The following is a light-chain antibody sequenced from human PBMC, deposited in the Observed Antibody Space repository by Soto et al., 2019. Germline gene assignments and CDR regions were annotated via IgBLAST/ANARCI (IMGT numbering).Light chain of an antibody. CDR1: QSVTSNY. Sequence: EIVLTQSPGTLSSSPGERATLSCRASQSVTSNYLAWYQQKRGQAPRLLIWGASIRATGLPDRFSGGGSGTDFTLTISRLEAEDFAVYYRQQYGSSPGTFGQGTKVDIK. J-gene: IGKJ1*01. CDR3: QQYGSSPGT. V-gene: IGKV3-20*01. CDR2: GAS.